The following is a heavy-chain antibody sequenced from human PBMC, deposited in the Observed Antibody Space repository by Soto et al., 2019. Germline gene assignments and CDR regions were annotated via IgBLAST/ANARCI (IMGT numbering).Heavy chain of an antibody. CDR3: AKDVSSSWAFYYYGMDV. D-gene: IGHD6-13*01. CDR2: ISGSGGST. CDR1: GFTFSRYA. J-gene: IGHJ6*02. Sequence: PGGSLWLYCAASGFTFSRYAMSWVSQAPGQSLAWVSAISGSGGSTYYADSVKGRFTISRDNSKNTLYLQMNSLRAEDTAVYYCAKDVSSSWAFYYYGMDVGGQGTTVTVSS. V-gene: IGHV3-23*01.